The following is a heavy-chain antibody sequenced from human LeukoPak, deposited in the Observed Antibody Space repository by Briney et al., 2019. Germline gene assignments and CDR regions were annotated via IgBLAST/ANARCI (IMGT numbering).Heavy chain of an antibody. D-gene: IGHD4-11*01. CDR3: ARGGTTTTINTLDY. V-gene: IGHV3-53*01. CDR2: IYDSGTT. J-gene: IGHJ4*02. CDR1: GFTVSTNY. Sequence: PGGSLRLSCAASGFTVSTNYMSWVRQAPGKGLEWVSIIYDSGTTHYADSVKGRFTISRDNAMNTLYLQMNSLRAEDTTLYYCARGGTTTTINTLDYWGQGILVTVSS.